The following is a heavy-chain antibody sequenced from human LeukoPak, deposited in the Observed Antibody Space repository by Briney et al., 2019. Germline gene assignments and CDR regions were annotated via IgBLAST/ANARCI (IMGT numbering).Heavy chain of an antibody. Sequence: PSETLSLTCAVYGGSFSGYYWSWIRQPPGKGLEWIGEINHSRSTNYNPSLKSRVTISVDTSKNQFSLKLSSVTAADTAVYYCARGLLRLRPFDCWGQGTLVTVSS. V-gene: IGHV4-34*01. CDR2: INHSRST. J-gene: IGHJ4*02. CDR1: GGSFSGYY. CDR3: ARGLLRLRPFDC. D-gene: IGHD5-12*01.